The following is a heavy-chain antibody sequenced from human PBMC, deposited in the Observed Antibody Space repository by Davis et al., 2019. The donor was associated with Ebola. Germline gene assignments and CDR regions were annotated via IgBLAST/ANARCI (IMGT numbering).Heavy chain of an antibody. V-gene: IGHV1-46*01. CDR1: GYTFTGYY. CDR2: INPSGGST. Sequence: ASVKVSCKASGYTFTGYYMHWVRQAPGQGLEWMGIINPSGGSTSYAQKFQGRVTMTRDTSTSTVYMELSSLRSEDTAVYYCATGFDCSSGGSCYSGYWGQGTLVTVSS. D-gene: IGHD2-15*01. CDR3: ATGFDCSSGGSCYSGY. J-gene: IGHJ4*02.